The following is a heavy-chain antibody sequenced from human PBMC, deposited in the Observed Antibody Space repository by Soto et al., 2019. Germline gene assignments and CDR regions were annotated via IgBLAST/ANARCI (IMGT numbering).Heavy chain of an antibody. CDR3: AREITGKFPN. CDR2: MNPNTGNT. Sequence: ASVKVSCKASGYTFTSYDINWVRQATGQGLEWMGWMNPNTGNTSYAQKFQGRVTMTRNTSISTAYMELSSLRSEDTAVYYCAREITGKFPNWGQGTLVTVSS. D-gene: IGHD1-20*01. J-gene: IGHJ4*02. CDR1: GYTFTSYD. V-gene: IGHV1-8*01.